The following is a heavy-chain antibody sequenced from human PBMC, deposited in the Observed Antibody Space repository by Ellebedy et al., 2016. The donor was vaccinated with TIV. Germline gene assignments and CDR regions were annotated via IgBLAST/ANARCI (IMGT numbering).Heavy chain of an antibody. J-gene: IGHJ4*02. V-gene: IGHV1-18*04. CDR3: ARTMVRGVIKANFDY. CDR1: GYTFTSYG. Sequence: AASVKVSCKASGYTFTSYGISWVRQPPGQGLEWMGWISAYNGNTNYAQKLQGRVTMTTDTSTNTAYIELRSLRSDDTAVYYCARTMVRGVIKANFDYWGQGTLVTVSS. D-gene: IGHD3-10*01. CDR2: ISAYNGNT.